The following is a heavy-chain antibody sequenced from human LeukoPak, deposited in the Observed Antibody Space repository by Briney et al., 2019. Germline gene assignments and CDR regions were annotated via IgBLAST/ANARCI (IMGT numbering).Heavy chain of an antibody. CDR2: IIPIFGTA. D-gene: IGHD6-6*01. CDR3: ARGRYSSSINSMDV. Sequence: GASVKVPCKASGGTFISYAISWVRQAPGQGLEWMGGIIPIFGTANYAQKFQGRVTITADESTSTAYMELSSLRSEDTAVYYCARGRYSSSINSMDVWGQGTTVTVSS. CDR1: GGTFISYA. V-gene: IGHV1-69*13. J-gene: IGHJ6*02.